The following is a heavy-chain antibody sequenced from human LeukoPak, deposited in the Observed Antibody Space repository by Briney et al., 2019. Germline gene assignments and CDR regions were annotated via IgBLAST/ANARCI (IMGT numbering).Heavy chain of an antibody. J-gene: IGHJ6*03. CDR2: INPNSGGT. Sequence: ASVKVSCKASGYTFTGYYIHWVRQAPGQGLEWMGWINPNSGGTNYAQTFHGRVTMTRNTSISTAYMELSSLRSEDTAVYYCARGLGGSGYYYYYMDVWGKGTTVTVSS. CDR3: ARGLGGSGYYYYYMDV. D-gene: IGHD3-10*01. V-gene: IGHV1-2*02. CDR1: GYTFTGYY.